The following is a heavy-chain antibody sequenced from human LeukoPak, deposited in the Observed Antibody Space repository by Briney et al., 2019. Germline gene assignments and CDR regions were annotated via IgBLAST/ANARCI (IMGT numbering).Heavy chain of an antibody. J-gene: IGHJ4*02. CDR3: ARTAVTFGGVIVVYYFDY. D-gene: IGHD3-16*02. V-gene: IGHV1-8*02. Sequence: GASVKVSCKASGGTFSSYAISWVRQATGQGLEWMGWMNPNSGDTDYAQKFQGRVTMTWNTPLKTAYMELSSLRSEDTAIYYCARTAVTFGGVIVVYYFDYWGQGTLVTVSS. CDR1: GGTFSSYA. CDR2: MNPNSGDT.